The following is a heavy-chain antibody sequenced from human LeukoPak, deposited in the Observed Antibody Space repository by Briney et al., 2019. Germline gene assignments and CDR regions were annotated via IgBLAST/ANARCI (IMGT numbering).Heavy chain of an antibody. D-gene: IGHD3-22*01. CDR3: ARVIYYDSSPYFDY. Sequence: QPGGSLRLSCAASGFTFSSYWMHWVRQAPGKGLVWDSRINSDGSSTSYADSVKGRFTISRDNAKNTLYLQMNSLRAEDTAVYYCARVIYYDSSPYFDYWGQGTLVTVSS. CDR1: GFTFSSYW. V-gene: IGHV3-74*01. CDR2: INSDGSST. J-gene: IGHJ4*02.